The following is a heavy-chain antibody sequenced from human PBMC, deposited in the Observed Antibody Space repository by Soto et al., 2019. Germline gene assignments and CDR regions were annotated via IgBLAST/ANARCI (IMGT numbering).Heavy chain of an antibody. CDR1: GFTFTSSA. CDR2: IVVGSGKT. D-gene: IGHD6-19*01. J-gene: IGHJ4*02. V-gene: IGHV1-58*01. Sequence: SVKVSCKASGFTFTSSAVQWVRQARGQRLEWIGWIVVGSGKTNYAQKFQERVTITRDMSTSTAYMELSSLRSEDTAVYYCAAVSYSSGWYYDYWGQGTLVTVSS. CDR3: AAVSYSSGWYYDY.